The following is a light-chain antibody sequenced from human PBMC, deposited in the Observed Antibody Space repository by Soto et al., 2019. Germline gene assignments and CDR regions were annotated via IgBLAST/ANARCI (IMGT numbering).Light chain of an antibody. CDR3: AKWDRSLSAMV. CDR2: DNT. V-gene: IGLV1-51*01. Sequence: QSVLTQPPSVSAAPGQKVTMSCSGSDSNIRKNYVSWYRQLPGTAPKLLIYDNTKRPSGIPDRFSGSKSGTSATLGIPGLQTGDEADDYCAKWDRSLSAMVFGGGTKLTVL. CDR1: DSNIRKNY. J-gene: IGLJ2*01.